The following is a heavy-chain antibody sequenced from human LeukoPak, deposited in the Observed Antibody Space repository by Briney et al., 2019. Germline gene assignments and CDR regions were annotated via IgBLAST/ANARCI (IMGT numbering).Heavy chain of an antibody. D-gene: IGHD3-10*01. CDR1: GGPFSGYY. V-gene: IGHV4-34*01. CDR3: AESLSGFAFDI. Sequence: PSETLSLTCAVYGGPFSGYYWSWIRQPPGKGLEWIGEINHSGSTNYNPSLKSRVTISVDTSKNQFSLKLSSVTAADTAVYYCAESLSGFAFDIWGQGTMVTVSS. CDR2: INHSGST. J-gene: IGHJ3*02.